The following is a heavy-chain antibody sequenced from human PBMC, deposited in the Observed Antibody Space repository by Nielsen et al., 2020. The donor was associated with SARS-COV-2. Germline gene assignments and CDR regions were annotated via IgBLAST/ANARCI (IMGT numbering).Heavy chain of an antibody. V-gene: IGHV3-30*03. J-gene: IGHJ4*02. CDR2: ISYDGSNK. Sequence: GESLKISFAASGFTFSSYGMHWVRQAPGKGLEWVAVISYDGSNKYYADSVKGRFTISRDNAKNSLYLQMNSLRAEDTAVYYCARGDYDILTGYYILYYFDYWGQGTLVTVSS. D-gene: IGHD3-9*01. CDR3: ARGDYDILTGYYILYYFDY. CDR1: GFTFSSYG.